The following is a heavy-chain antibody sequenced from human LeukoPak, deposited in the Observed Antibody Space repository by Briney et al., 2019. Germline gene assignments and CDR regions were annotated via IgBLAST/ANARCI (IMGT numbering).Heavy chain of an antibody. V-gene: IGHV1-2*04. CDR1: GYTFTGYY. CDR2: INPNSGGT. Sequence: ASVKASCKASGYTFTGYYMHWVRQAPGQGLEWMGWINPNSGGTNYAQKFQGWVTMTRDTSISTAYMELSRLRSDDTAVYYCARAYSSGSLDYWGQGTLVTVSS. J-gene: IGHJ4*02. D-gene: IGHD6-19*01. CDR3: ARAYSSGSLDY.